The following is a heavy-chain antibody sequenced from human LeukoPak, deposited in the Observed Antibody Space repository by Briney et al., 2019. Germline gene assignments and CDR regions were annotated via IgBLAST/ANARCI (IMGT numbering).Heavy chain of an antibody. D-gene: IGHD3-22*01. V-gene: IGHV3-33*01. CDR3: ARDSDGNGHYSLFDY. J-gene: IGHJ4*02. Sequence: GGSLRLSCEASGFTFSSYGLHWVRQAPGKGLEWVAVIWYDGSKEYYADSVKGRSTISRDSSKNTMYLQMNSLRVEDTAVYYCARDSDGNGHYSLFDYWGQGTLVTVFS. CDR1: GFTFSSYG. CDR2: IWYDGSKE.